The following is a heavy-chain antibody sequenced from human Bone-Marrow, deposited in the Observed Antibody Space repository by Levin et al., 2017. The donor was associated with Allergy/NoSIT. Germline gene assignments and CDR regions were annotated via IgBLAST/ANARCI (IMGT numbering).Heavy chain of an antibody. D-gene: IGHD2-15*01. V-gene: IGHV4-59*01. CDR2: IYSSGIT. J-gene: IGHJ4*02. CDR3: ARATLVAANLAFDS. Sequence: SETLSLTCTVSGGSISSYYWSWIRQPPGKRLEWIAYIYSSGITDYNPSLKSRVTISVDTSKNQFSLKLTSVTAADTAVYYCARATLVAANLAFDSWGQGVLVTGSS. CDR1: GGSISSYY.